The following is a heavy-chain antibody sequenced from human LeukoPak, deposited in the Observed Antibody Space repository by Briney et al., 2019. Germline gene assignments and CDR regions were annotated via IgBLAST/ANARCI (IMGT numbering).Heavy chain of an antibody. V-gene: IGHV3-30*01. CDR2: IAFDGGTS. CDR3: AQSRGGVTTTWLDS. J-gene: IGHJ4*02. D-gene: IGHD2-15*01. Sequence: VRRAPDKWKEKVAIIAFDGGTSYYADSVKGRLTISRDTSKNTLYLQMDSLRAEDTAVDDCAQSRGGVTTTWLDSWGEGNPVTVSS.